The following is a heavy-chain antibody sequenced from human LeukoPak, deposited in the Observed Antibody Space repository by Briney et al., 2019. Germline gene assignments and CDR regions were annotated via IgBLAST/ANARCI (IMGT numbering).Heavy chain of an antibody. V-gene: IGHV1-46*04. D-gene: IGHD3-22*01. CDR3: ARDLSHRYYHSTGYAFDY. J-gene: IGHJ4*02. CDR2: INPSGGTT. Sequence: ASVKVSCKASGYIFTSYSMHWVRRAPGQGLEWMGIINPSGGTTNYAQKLQGRVTMTRDTYTSTVYMDLSSLRSEDTAVYYCARDLSHRYYHSTGYAFDYWGQGTLVTVSS. CDR1: GYIFTSYS.